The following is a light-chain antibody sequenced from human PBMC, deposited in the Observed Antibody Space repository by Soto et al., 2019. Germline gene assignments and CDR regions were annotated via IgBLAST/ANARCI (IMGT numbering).Light chain of an antibody. Sequence: DIQMTQSPSTLSASVGDRVTITCRASQSITNCLAWYQQKPGKAPKLLIFDASSLRSGFPSRFSGSGSGTEFTLTISSLQPEDFATYYCQQHNPYTPYTFGQGTKLEIK. J-gene: IGKJ2*01. CDR1: QSITNC. V-gene: IGKV1-5*03. CDR2: DAS. CDR3: QQHNPYTPYT.